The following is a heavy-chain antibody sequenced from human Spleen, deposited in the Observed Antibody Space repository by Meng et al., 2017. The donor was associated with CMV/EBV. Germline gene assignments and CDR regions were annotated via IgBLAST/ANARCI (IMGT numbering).Heavy chain of an antibody. D-gene: IGHD3-16*01. Sequence: SETLSLTFTVSGGPISTYYWSWIRQPPGKGLEWIANIYYSGTTNYNPPLRSRVTISVHTSKNQFSLKVNSVTAADTALYYCARDGGYYGMDVWGRGTTVTVSS. CDR3: ARDGGYYGMDV. CDR2: IYYSGTT. V-gene: IGHV4-59*01. J-gene: IGHJ6*02. CDR1: GGPISTYY.